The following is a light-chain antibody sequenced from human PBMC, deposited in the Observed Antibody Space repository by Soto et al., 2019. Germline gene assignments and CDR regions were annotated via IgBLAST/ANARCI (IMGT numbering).Light chain of an antibody. CDR2: GAS. CDR3: QQSDSTPYT. J-gene: IGKJ2*01. CDR1: QSISFY. V-gene: IGKV1-39*01. Sequence: DLQMTQSPSSLSASVGDRVTITCRASQSISFYLHWYQQKPGKAPNLLIYGASSLQSGVPSRFSGSGSGTEFTLTISSLQTEVFATYYCQQSDSTPYTFGQGTKLEIK.